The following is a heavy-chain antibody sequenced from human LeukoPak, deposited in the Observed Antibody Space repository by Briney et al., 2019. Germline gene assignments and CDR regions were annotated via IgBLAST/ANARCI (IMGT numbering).Heavy chain of an antibody. V-gene: IGHV3-48*03. CDR3: ARGYYFDGADSGSQAFDI. CDR1: GFIFRSYE. D-gene: IGHD3-22*01. J-gene: IGHJ3*02. CDR2: INSDGRNI. Sequence: AGGSLRLSCAASGFIFRSYEMRWVRQAPGKGLEWVSYINSDGRNIFYADSVKGRFTVSRDNAENSLYLQMNSLRAEDTAVYYCARGYYFDGADSGSQAFDIWGQGTMVTVSS.